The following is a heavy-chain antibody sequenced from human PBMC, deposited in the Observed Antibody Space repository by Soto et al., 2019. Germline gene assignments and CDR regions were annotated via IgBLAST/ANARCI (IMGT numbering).Heavy chain of an antibody. CDR1: DGSISSGGYS. CDR3: ARAHYLSGYDSFDY. J-gene: IGHJ4*02. Sequence: SETLSLTCAVSDGSISSGGYSWSWIRQPPGKGLEWIGYIYHSGSTYYNPSLKSRVTISVDRSKNQFSLKLSSVTAADTAVYYCARAHYLSGYDSFDYWGQGTLVTVSS. V-gene: IGHV4-30-2*01. D-gene: IGHD5-12*01. CDR2: IYHSGST.